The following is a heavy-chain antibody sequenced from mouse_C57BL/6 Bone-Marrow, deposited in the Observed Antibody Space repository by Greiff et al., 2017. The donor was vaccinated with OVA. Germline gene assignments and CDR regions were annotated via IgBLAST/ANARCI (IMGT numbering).Heavy chain of an antibody. CDR3: SRGCLLSWFAY. D-gene: IGHD1-1*01. J-gene: IGHJ3*01. Sequence: VMLVESGGGLVTPGGSLKLSCAASGFTFSDYGMHWVRQAQEKGLEWVAYISSGRGTLYYADTVKGRFTISRDNAKNTLFLQMTSLRSDDTAMYYCSRGCLLSWFAYWGQGTLVTVSA. CDR2: ISSGRGTL. V-gene: IGHV5-17*01. CDR1: GFTFSDYG.